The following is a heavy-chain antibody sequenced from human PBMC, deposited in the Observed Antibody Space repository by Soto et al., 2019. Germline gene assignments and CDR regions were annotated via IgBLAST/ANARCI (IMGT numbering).Heavy chain of an antibody. CDR1: GGSFSGYY. J-gene: IGHJ4*02. V-gene: IGHV4-34*01. CDR2: INHSGST. D-gene: IGHD1-20*01. Sequence: QVQLQQWGAGLLKPSETLSLTCAVYGGSFSGYYWSWIRQPPGKGLEWIGEINHSGSTNYNPSLKSRVTISVDTSKNQFSLKPSSVTAADTAVYYCARVHRGYNWNQFDYWGQGTLVTVSS. CDR3: ARVHRGYNWNQFDY.